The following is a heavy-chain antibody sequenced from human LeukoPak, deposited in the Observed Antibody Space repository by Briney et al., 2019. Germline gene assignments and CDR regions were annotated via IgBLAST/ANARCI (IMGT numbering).Heavy chain of an antibody. J-gene: IGHJ3*02. CDR2: LHHGGNT. D-gene: IGHD3-10*01. Sequence: SETLSLTGIVSGPSVSSNSYWAWIRQSPGRGLEWIGSLHHGGNTYYNPSLMNRVSISIDTSKNQCSLNLSSVTAADTVIFYCARWRGNGFEMWGQGTMVTVSS. CDR1: GPSVSSNSY. V-gene: IGHV4-38-2*02. CDR3: ARWRGNGFEM.